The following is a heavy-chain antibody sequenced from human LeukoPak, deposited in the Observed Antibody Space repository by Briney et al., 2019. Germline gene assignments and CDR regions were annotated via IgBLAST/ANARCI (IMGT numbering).Heavy chain of an antibody. D-gene: IGHD2-2*01. CDR1: GGTFSSYA. CDR3: ARGGGRSSTSKHDY. J-gene: IGHJ4*02. CDR2: IIPILGIA. V-gene: IGHV1-69*04. Sequence: GASVKVSCKAFGGTFSSYAIIWVRQAPGQGLEWMGRIIPILGIANYAQKFQGRVTITADKSTSTAYMELSSLRSEDTAVYYCARGGGRSSTSKHDYWGQGTLVTVSS.